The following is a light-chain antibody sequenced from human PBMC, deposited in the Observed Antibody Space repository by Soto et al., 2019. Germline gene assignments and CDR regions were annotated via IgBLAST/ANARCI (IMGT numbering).Light chain of an antibody. J-gene: IGKJ1*01. CDR2: AAS. V-gene: IGKV1-5*01. Sequence: DIQVTQSPSTLSASVGDRVTLTCRASQSISSWLAWYQQKPGKAPKLLIYAASSLESGVPSRFSGSGSGTEFTLTISSLQPDDFATYYCQQYNSYWGTFGQGTKVDIK. CDR3: QQYNSYWGT. CDR1: QSISSW.